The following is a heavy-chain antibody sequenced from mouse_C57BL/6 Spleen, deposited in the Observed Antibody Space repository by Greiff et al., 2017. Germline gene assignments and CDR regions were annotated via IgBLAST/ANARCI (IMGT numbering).Heavy chain of an antibody. V-gene: IGHV1-55*01. CDR3: ARVWDYRYFDV. J-gene: IGHJ1*03. CDR1: GYTFTSYW. D-gene: IGHD4-1*01. CDR2: IYPGSGST. Sequence: QVQLKQPGAELVKPGASVKMSCKASGYTFTSYWITWVKQRPGQGLEWIGDIYPGSGSTNYNEKFKSKATLTVGTSSSTAYMQLSSLTSEDSAVYYCARVWDYRYFDVWGTGTTVTVSS.